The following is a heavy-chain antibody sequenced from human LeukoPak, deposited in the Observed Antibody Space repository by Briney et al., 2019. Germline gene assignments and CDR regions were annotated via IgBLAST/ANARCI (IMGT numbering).Heavy chain of an antibody. CDR2: ISGSGGST. J-gene: IGHJ4*02. V-gene: IGHV3-23*01. CDR3: AKGGWSGTWDFDY. CDR1: GFTFSSYA. D-gene: IGHD3-3*01. Sequence: GGSLRLSCAASGFTFSSYAMSWVRQAPGKGLEWVSAISGSGGSTYHADSVKGRVTISRDNSRDTLYLQMNSLRAEDTAVYYCAKGGWSGTWDFDYWGQGTLVTVSS.